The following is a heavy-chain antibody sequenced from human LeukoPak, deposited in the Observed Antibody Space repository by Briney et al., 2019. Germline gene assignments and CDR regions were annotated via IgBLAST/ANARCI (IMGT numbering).Heavy chain of an antibody. CDR3: AKDRSYYGSGSYNGMDV. CDR1: GFTFSSYA. D-gene: IGHD3-10*01. Sequence: SGGSLRLSCAASGFTFSSYAMSWVRQAPGKGLEWVSAISGSGGSTYYADSVKGRFTISRDNSKNTLYLQMNSLRAEDTAVYYCAKDRSYYGSGSYNGMDVWGQGTTVTVSS. J-gene: IGHJ6*02. V-gene: IGHV3-23*01. CDR2: ISGSGGST.